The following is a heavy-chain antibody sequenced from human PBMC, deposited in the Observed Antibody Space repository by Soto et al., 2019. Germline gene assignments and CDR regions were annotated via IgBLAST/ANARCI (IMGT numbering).Heavy chain of an antibody. CDR2: IYWDDDK. Sequence: QITLKESGPTLVKPTQTLTLTCTFSGFSLSTSGVGVGWIRQPPGKALEWLALIYWDDDKRYSPSLKSRLTITKDTSKNQVVLTMTNMDPVDTATYYCAHRVTMVRGVILSRQPNWFDPWGQGTLVTVSS. J-gene: IGHJ5*02. CDR1: GFSLSTSGVG. V-gene: IGHV2-5*02. CDR3: AHRVTMVRGVILSRQPNWFDP. D-gene: IGHD3-10*01.